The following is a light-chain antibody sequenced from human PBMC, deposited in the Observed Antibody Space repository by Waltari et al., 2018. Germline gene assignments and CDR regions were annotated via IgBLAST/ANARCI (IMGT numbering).Light chain of an antibody. CDR1: QSINNY. CDR2: AAS. CDR3: QQRYNWRKA. V-gene: IGKV3-11*01. Sequence: EIVLTQSPATLSLSPGERATLSCRASQSINNYLAWYQQKPGQPPRLLIYAASNRATGIPARFSGSGSGTDFTLTISSLEPEDFAVYYCQQRYNWRKAFGQGTKVEIK. J-gene: IGKJ1*01.